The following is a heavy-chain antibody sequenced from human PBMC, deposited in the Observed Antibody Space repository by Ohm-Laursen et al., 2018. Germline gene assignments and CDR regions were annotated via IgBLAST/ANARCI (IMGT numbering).Heavy chain of an antibody. D-gene: IGHD2-21*02. Sequence: GTLSLTCTVSGGSISSFYWSWIRQPPGKGLEYIGYIYYSGSTNYNPSLKSRLTISVDTSKNQFSLKLSSVTAADTAVYYCASLVVTALHGYYFDYWGQGTLVTVSS. J-gene: IGHJ4*02. CDR3: ASLVVTALHGYYFDY. CDR1: GGSISSFY. CDR2: IYYSGST. V-gene: IGHV4-59*01.